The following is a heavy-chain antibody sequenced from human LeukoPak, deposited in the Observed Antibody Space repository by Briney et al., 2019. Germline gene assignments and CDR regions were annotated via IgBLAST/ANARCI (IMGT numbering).Heavy chain of an antibody. CDR2: IYYSGST. V-gene: IGHV4-30-4*01. Sequence: SETLSLTCTVSGGSISSGDYYWSWIRQPPGMGLEWIGYIYYSGSTYYNPSLKSRVTISVDTSKNQFSLKLSSVTAADTAVYYCARDREDYYGSGSLTHWFDPWGQGTLVTVSS. CDR1: GGSISSGDYY. J-gene: IGHJ5*02. CDR3: ARDREDYYGSGSLTHWFDP. D-gene: IGHD3-10*01.